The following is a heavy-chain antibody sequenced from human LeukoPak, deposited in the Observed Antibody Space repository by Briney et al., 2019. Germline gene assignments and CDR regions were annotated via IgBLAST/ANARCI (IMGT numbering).Heavy chain of an antibody. CDR2: IYSGGNT. CDR1: GFTVSSNY. J-gene: IGHJ4*02. CDR3: ARADGTGGPYDY. Sequence: GGSLRLSCAVSGFTVSSNYMSWVRQAPGKELKGASVIYSGGNTHYADSVKGRFTISRDNSKNTLFLQMNSLRAEDTAVYYCARADGTGGPYDYWGQGTLVTVSS. D-gene: IGHD3/OR15-3a*01. V-gene: IGHV3-53*01.